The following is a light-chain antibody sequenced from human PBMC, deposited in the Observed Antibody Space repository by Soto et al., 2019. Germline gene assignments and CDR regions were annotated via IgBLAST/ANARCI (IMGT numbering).Light chain of an antibody. CDR2: EVS. J-gene: IGLJ1*01. V-gene: IGLV2-14*01. CDR3: SSYTSSNTQV. Sequence: LTQPASVSGSPGQSITISCTGTSSDVGGYKYVSWYQQHPGKAPKLMIYEVSNRPSGVSNRFSGSKSGNTASLTISGLQAEDEADYYCSSYTSSNTQVFGTGTKVTVL. CDR1: SSDVGGYKY.